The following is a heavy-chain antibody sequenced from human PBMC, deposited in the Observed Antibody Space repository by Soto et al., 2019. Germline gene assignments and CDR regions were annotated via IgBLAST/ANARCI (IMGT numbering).Heavy chain of an antibody. D-gene: IGHD6-19*01. Sequence: SETLSLTCTVSGGSISSYYWSWIRQPPGKGLEWIGYIYYSGSTNYNPSLKSRVTISVDTSKNQFSLKLSSVTAADTAVYYCARVGSSGWYFDYWGQGTLVTVSS. V-gene: IGHV4-59*01. J-gene: IGHJ4*02. CDR3: ARVGSSGWYFDY. CDR2: IYYSGST. CDR1: GGSISSYY.